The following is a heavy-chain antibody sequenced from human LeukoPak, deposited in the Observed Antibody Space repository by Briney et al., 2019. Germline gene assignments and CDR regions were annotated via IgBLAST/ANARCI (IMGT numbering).Heavy chain of an antibody. CDR1: GFTFSDYY. CDR2: ISSSGSTI. CDR3: ARDYCSGGSCYHSFDY. Sequence: GGSLRLSCAASGFTFSDYYMSWIRQAPGKGLEWVSYISSSGSTIYYADSVKGRFTISRDNAKNSLYLQMNSLRAEDTAVYYCARDYCSGGSCYHSFDYWGQGPLVTVSS. V-gene: IGHV3-11*01. D-gene: IGHD2-15*01. J-gene: IGHJ4*02.